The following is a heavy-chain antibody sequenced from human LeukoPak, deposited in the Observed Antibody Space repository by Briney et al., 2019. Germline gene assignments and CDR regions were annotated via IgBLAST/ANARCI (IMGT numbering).Heavy chain of an antibody. CDR2: IYSGGTT. D-gene: IGHD2-15*01. Sequence: QPGGSLRLSCAASGFTVSNNYMSWVSHAPGKGLEWVSVIYSGGTTYYADSVKGRFTISRDNSKNTLYLLMNSLRAEDTAVYYCARGGYCSGGNCYGYFDYWGQGTLVTVSS. J-gene: IGHJ4*02. CDR3: ARGGYCSGGNCYGYFDY. CDR1: GFTVSNNY. V-gene: IGHV3-66*01.